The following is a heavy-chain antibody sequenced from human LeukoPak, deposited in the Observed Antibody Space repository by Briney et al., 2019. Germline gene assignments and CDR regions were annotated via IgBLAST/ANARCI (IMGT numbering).Heavy chain of an antibody. Sequence: PGGSLRLSCVASGFTFSIYSMNWVRQAPGKGLEWGSSISNSSSYIYYEDSVKGRFTISRDNAKNSLYLQMNSLRAEDTAVYYCARDPSRGYNYYSYMDVWGKGTTVTVSS. V-gene: IGHV3-21*01. D-gene: IGHD6-13*01. J-gene: IGHJ6*03. CDR2: ISNSSSYI. CDR1: GFTFSIYS. CDR3: ARDPSRGYNYYSYMDV.